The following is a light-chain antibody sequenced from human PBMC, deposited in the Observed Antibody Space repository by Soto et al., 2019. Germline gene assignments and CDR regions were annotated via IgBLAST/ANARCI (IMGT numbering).Light chain of an antibody. CDR3: QQRSNWPPPGT. CDR2: DAS. Sequence: EIVLTQSPATLSFSPGERTTLSCRASQSVSSYLAWYQQKPGQAPRLLIYDASNRATGIPARFSGSGSGTDFTLTISSLETEDFAVYYCQQRSNWPPPGTFGHGTRLEIK. J-gene: IGKJ5*01. V-gene: IGKV3-11*01. CDR1: QSVSSY.